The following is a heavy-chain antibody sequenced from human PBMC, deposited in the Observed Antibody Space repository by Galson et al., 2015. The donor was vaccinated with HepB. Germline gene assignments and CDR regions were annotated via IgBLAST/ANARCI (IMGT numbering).Heavy chain of an antibody. J-gene: IGHJ6*03. CDR2: ISSSSSYI. Sequence: SLRLSCAASGFTFSSYSMNWVRQAPGKGLEWVSSISSSSSYIYYADSVKGRFTISRDNAKNSLYLQMNSLRAEDTAVYYCARGRLPYYYYMDVWGKGTTVTVSS. V-gene: IGHV3-21*01. CDR3: ARGRLPYYYYMDV. D-gene: IGHD4-11*01. CDR1: GFTFSSYS.